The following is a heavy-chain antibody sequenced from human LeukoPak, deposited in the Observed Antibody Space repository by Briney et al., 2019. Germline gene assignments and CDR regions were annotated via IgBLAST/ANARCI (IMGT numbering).Heavy chain of an antibody. CDR3: AKEDHFAS. CDR2: ITWNSGSI. V-gene: IGHV3-9*01. J-gene: IGHJ4*02. Sequence: GGSLRLSCAASGFTFDDYTMHWVRQAPGKGLEWVSGITWNSGSIGYADSVRGRYTISRDNAKNSLYLEMNSLRAEDTALYYCAKEDHFASWGQGTLVTVSS. CDR1: GFTFDDYT.